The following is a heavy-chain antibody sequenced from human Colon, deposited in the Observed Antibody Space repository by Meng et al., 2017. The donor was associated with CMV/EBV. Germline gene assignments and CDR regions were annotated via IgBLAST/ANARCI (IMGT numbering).Heavy chain of an antibody. V-gene: IGHV1-2*02. CDR2: INPNSGGT. CDR3: ARDLRVWFGEFKN. CDR1: GYTFTGYY. D-gene: IGHD3-10*01. J-gene: IGHJ4*02. Sequence: QVPLVPRGAEGGKPGAPGKVSCKASGYTFTGYYMHWVRQAPGQGLEWMGWINPNSGGTNYAQKFQGRVTMTRDTSISTAYMELSRLRSDDTAVYYCARDLRVWFGEFKNWGQGTLVTVSS.